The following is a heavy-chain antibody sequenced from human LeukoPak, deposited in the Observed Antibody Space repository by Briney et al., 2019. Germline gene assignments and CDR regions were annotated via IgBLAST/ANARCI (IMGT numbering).Heavy chain of an antibody. CDR3: ARVGCYGDYVCYYYYMDV. J-gene: IGHJ6*03. D-gene: IGHD4-17*01. CDR2: ISSSSSYI. Sequence: GGSLRLSCAASGFTFSSYSMNWVRQAPGKGLEWVSSISSSSSYIYYADSVKGRFTISRDNAKNSLYLQMNSLRAEDTAVYYCARVGCYGDYVCYYYYMDVWGKGTTVTVSS. CDR1: GFTFSSYS. V-gene: IGHV3-21*01.